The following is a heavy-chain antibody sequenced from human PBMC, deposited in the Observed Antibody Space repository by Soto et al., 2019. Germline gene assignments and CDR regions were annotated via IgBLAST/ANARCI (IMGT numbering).Heavy chain of an antibody. Sequence: WGSLRLSCAASGFSFTTYVMHFVGHSPVKGLEWVAVISHDGSYKYYGDAVKGRFTISRDTSKNAVYLEMNSLRPEDTAVYYCAKGLLAIVGTTLPRDAFNIWGQGTMVTVSS. D-gene: IGHD1-26*01. CDR3: AKGLLAIVGTTLPRDAFNI. CDR1: GFSFTTYV. V-gene: IGHV3-30*18. CDR2: ISHDGSYK. J-gene: IGHJ3*02.